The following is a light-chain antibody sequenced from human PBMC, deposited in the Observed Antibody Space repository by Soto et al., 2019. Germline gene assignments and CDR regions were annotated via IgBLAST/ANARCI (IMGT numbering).Light chain of an antibody. J-gene: IGKJ2*01. V-gene: IGKV3-11*01. CDR2: DAS. CDR1: QSVSSY. CDR3: QQRSNWPPYT. Sequence: EIVLTQSPATLSLSPGERATLSCRASQSVSSYLAWYQQKPGQAPRLLIYDASNRATGIPARFSGSGSGTDFTLTISSLDPEDFAVYYCQQRSNWPPYTFGQGTMLEIK.